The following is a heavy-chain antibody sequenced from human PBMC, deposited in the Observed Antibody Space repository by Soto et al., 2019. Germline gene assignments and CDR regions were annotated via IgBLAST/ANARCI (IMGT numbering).Heavy chain of an antibody. CDR2: ISGSGDRT. CDR3: VKDDGGYPSTAQH. Sequence: EVHLLESGGGLVQPGGSLRLSCAASGITISNYPMSWVRQAPGKGLDWVSGISGSGDRTYYADTAKGRFTISEDISRDSLSLQLDSLGVEETAVYFCVKDDGGYPSTAQHWGQGTLVTVSS. J-gene: IGHJ1*01. V-gene: IGHV3-23*01. CDR1: GITISNYP. D-gene: IGHD3-22*01.